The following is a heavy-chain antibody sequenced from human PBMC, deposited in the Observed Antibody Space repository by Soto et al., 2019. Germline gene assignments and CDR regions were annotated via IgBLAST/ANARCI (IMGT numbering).Heavy chain of an antibody. CDR1: GYSFAGYW. D-gene: IGHD4-17*01. CDR3: ARLRDDYGDYFDY. V-gene: IGHV5-10-1*01. CDR2: IDPSDSQT. J-gene: IGHJ4*02. Sequence: PGESLKISCKGSGYSFAGYWITWVRQKPGKGLEWMGRIDPSDSQTYYSPSFRGHVTISATKSITTVFLQWSSLRASDTAMYYCARLRDDYGDYFDYWGQGTLVTVSS.